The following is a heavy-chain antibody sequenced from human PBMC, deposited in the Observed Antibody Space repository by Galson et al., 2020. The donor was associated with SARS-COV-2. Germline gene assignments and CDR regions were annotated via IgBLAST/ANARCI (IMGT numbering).Heavy chain of an antibody. D-gene: IGHD1-26*01. Sequence: GESLKISCKGSGYSFTSYWIGWVRQMPGEGLEWMGIIYPGDSDTRYSPSFHGQVTIPADKSISTAYLQWSSLKASDTAMYYCARRVYRGYYPVYYFDCWGQGTLVTVSS. J-gene: IGHJ4*02. CDR3: ARRVYRGYYPVYYFDC. CDR1: GYSFTSYW. CDR2: IYPGDSDT. V-gene: IGHV5-51*01.